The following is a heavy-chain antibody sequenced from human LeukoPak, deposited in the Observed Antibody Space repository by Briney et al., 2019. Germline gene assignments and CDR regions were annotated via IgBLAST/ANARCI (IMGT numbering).Heavy chain of an antibody. V-gene: IGHV1-2*06. Sequence: ASVKVSCKTSGYSFTDYYIHWVRQAPGQGLEWMARINTKTGRTGSARKFQGRVTMTRDPSITTVYMDMAWLTSDDTAIYFCARADFIDAGPYLIGPWGQGTLVTVSS. CDR1: GYSFTDYY. CDR2: INTKTGRT. J-gene: IGHJ5*02. CDR3: ARADFIDAGPYLIGP. D-gene: IGHD3-3*01.